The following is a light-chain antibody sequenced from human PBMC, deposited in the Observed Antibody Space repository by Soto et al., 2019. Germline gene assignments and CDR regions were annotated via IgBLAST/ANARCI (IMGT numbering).Light chain of an antibody. CDR2: AAS. CDR1: QSISNSY. Sequence: EIVLTQSPGTLPLSPGERATLSCRASQSISNSYLAWHQQKPGQAPRLLIYAASNRATGIPDRFSGSGSGTDFTLTINRLEPEDFAVYYCQQYGSSPRTFGQGTKVEIK. V-gene: IGKV3-20*01. CDR3: QQYGSSPRT. J-gene: IGKJ1*01.